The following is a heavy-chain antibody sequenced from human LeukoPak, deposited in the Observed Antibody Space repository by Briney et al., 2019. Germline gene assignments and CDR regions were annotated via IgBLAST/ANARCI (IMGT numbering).Heavy chain of an antibody. Sequence: GGSLRLSCAASGFTFSRFALSWVRQTPGKGLEWVSSITGSSTYTFYADSVKGRFTISRDNARNSLYLQMNSLRAEDTAVYYCARGPYSGTYGDTYYYYMDVWGKGTTVTISS. CDR2: ITGSSTYT. CDR3: ARGPYSGTYGDTYYYYMDV. D-gene: IGHD1-26*01. CDR1: GFTFSRFA. V-gene: IGHV3-21*01. J-gene: IGHJ6*03.